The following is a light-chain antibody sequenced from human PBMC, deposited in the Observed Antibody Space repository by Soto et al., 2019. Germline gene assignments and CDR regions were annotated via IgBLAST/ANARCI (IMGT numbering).Light chain of an antibody. CDR2: GVT. V-gene: IGLV2-8*01. CDR1: GSDIGAYNF. J-gene: IGLJ3*02. CDR3: SAYTARSTLV. Sequence: QSALAQPPSASGSPGQSVTISCTGSGSDIGAYNFVSWYQQHPGKAPKLMIFGVTERPSGVPDRFSGSKSGNTASLTISGLQPEDEGDYYCSAYTARSTLVFGGGTKLTVL.